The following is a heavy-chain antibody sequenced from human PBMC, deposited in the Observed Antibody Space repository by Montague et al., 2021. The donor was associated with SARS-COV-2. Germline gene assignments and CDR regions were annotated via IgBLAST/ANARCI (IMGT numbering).Heavy chain of an antibody. V-gene: IGHV4-61*09. J-gene: IGHJ6*02. D-gene: IGHD2/OR15-2a*01. CDR1: GGSISSGNYY. Sequence: TLSLTCTVSGGSISSGNYYWNWIRQTAGKGLEWIGHVNAGGSSNYSPSLKSRVTMSVDTSKNQFSLNLKSVTAADTAVYCCAREEIRLVLLQYCYHGLGDWGQGTTVTVSS. CDR2: VNAGGSS. CDR3: AREEIRLVLLQYCYHGLGD.